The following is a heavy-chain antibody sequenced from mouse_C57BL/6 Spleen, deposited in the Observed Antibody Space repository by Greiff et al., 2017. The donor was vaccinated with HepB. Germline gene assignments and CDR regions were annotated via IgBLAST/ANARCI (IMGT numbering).Heavy chain of an antibody. Sequence: QVQLQQPGAEIVKPGASVKLSCKASGYTFTSYWMQWVKQRPGQGLEWIGEIDPSDSYTNYNQKFKGKATLTVDTSSSTAYMQLSSLTSEDSAVYYCGYYYGSSGAWFAYWGQGTLVTVSA. V-gene: IGHV1-50*01. CDR3: GYYYGSSGAWFAY. CDR2: IDPSDSYT. CDR1: GYTFTSYW. J-gene: IGHJ3*01. D-gene: IGHD1-1*01.